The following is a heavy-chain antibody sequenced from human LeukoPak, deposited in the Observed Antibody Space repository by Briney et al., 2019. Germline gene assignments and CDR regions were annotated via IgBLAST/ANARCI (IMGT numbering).Heavy chain of an antibody. CDR1: GGSIGSSSYY. CDR3: ARGRAVMVRGVILTKPLYYFDY. Sequence: PSETLSLTCTVSGGSIGSSSYYWGWIRQTPGKGLEWIGIIYYSGATYYNPSVKSRVTISIDTSKKQFSLKLSSVTAADTAVYYCARGRAVMVRGVILTKPLYYFDYWGQGTLVTVSS. J-gene: IGHJ4*02. V-gene: IGHV4-39*07. D-gene: IGHD3-10*01. CDR2: IYYSGAT.